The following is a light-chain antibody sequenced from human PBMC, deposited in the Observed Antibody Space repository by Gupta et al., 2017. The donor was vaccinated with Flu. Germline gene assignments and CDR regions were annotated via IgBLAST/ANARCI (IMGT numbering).Light chain of an antibody. CDR3: QQEHSLRRIFT. J-gene: IGKJ3*01. V-gene: IGKV3-20*01. CDR1: QSVSSRY. Sequence: ASTQSPGTLSLSPGERATLSCRASQSVSSRYLAWYQQKPGQAPQLLIYGASSRAKGIKDTFSGSGGGSDATLTINRREAEDLEVYDCQQEHSLRRIFTFGHGTKVDIK. CDR2: GAS.